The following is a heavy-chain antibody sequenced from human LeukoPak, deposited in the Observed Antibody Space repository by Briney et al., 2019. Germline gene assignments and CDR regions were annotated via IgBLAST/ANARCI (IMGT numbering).Heavy chain of an antibody. CDR1: GFTFTTYG. Sequence: SGGSLRLSCAASGFTFTTYGMIWVRQAPGKGLEWVSDISGSGGNTYCADSVKGRFTISRDNSKNTLYLQMNSLRAEDTAVYYCAKILESSGYYYFEDSWGQGTLVTVSS. D-gene: IGHD3-22*01. V-gene: IGHV3-23*01. J-gene: IGHJ4*02. CDR2: ISGSGGNT. CDR3: AKILESSGYYYFEDS.